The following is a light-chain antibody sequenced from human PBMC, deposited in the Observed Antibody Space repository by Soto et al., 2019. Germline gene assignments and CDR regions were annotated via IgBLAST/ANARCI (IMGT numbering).Light chain of an antibody. CDR1: QGISNY. CDR2: AAS. J-gene: IGKJ1*01. Sequence: DIQMTQSPSSLSASVGDRATITCRASQGISNYLDWYQQKPGQDPTLLIYAASTLQSGVPSRFSGSGSGTDFTLTISSLQPEDVATYYCQQYNRAPWTFGQGTKVEIK. CDR3: QQYNRAPWT. V-gene: IGKV1-27*01.